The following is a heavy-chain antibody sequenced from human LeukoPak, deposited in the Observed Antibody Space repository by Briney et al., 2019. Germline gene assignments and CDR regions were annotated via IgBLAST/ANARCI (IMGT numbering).Heavy chain of an antibody. D-gene: IGHD3-22*01. CDR3: AQSYYYDSSGPELGFDP. V-gene: IGHV1-2*02. Sequence: GASVKVSCKASGYTFTGYYMHWVRQAPGQGLEWMGWINPNSGGTNYARKFQGRVTMTRDTSISTAYMELSRLRSDDTAVYYCAQSYYYDSSGPELGFDPWGQGTLVTVSS. CDR2: INPNSGGT. CDR1: GYTFTGYY. J-gene: IGHJ5*02.